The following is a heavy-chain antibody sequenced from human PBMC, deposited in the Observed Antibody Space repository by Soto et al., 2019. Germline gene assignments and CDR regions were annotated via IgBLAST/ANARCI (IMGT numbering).Heavy chain of an antibody. CDR1: GFTLSYYA. J-gene: IGHJ4*02. CDR3: AREGGGSYYWLDF. Sequence: QVQLVESGGGVVQPGRSLRLSCAGSGFTLSYYAVHWVRQAPGKGLEWMAVISYDGNNKYYADSVKGRLTISRDNSMDRVSRQMNSLRREDTAMYYCAREGGGSYYWLDFWGQGTLVTVSS. CDR2: ISYDGNNK. V-gene: IGHV3-30-3*01. D-gene: IGHD1-26*01.